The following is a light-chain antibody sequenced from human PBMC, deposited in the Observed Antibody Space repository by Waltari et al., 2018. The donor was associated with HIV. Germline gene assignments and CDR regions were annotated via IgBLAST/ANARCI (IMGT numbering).Light chain of an antibody. V-gene: IGKV3-11*01. J-gene: IGKJ5*01. Sequence: EIVLTQSPATLSLSPGERATLSCRASQSVRYLAWYQQKPCQAPRLLIYDASTRATGIPTRFSGRGSGTDFTLTISSLEPEDFAVYYCQQRTIWPITFGQGTRLEIK. CDR1: QSVRY. CDR2: DAS. CDR3: QQRTIWPIT.